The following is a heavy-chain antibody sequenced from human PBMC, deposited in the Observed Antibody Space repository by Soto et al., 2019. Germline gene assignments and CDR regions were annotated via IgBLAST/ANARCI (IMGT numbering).Heavy chain of an antibody. CDR2: IIPILGIA. CDR1: GGTFSSYT. Sequence: ASVKVSCKASGGTFSSYTISWVRQAPGQGLEWMGRIIPILGIANYAQKFQGRVTITADKSTSTAYMELSSLRSEDTAVYYCARRKGYGSGPHNWFDPWGQGTLVTVSS. CDR3: ARRKGYGSGPHNWFDP. D-gene: IGHD3-10*01. V-gene: IGHV1-69*02. J-gene: IGHJ5*02.